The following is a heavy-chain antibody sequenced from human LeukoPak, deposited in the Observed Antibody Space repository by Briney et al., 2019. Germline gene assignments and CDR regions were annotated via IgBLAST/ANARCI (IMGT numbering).Heavy chain of an antibody. V-gene: IGHV1-2*02. CDR2: INPKTGST. CDR1: GYTFTDYY. D-gene: IGHD1-1*01. Sequence: ASLTVSCKASGYTFTDYYIHWVRQAPGQGLEWMGWINPKTGSTNYPQKFQGRVTMTRDTSISTVNMELSRLRSDDTAVYFCARDLDDAFDIWGQGTVVTVSS. J-gene: IGHJ3*02. CDR3: ARDLDDAFDI.